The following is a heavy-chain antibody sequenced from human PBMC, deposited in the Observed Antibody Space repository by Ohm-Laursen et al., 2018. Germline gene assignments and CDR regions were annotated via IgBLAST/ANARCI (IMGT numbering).Heavy chain of an antibody. V-gene: IGHV4-59*01. CDR3: ASIGTMVRGAPTAFDI. CDR1: GGSISSYY. Sequence: GTLSLTCPVSGGSISSYYWSWIRQPPGKGLEWIGYIYYSGSTNYNPSLKSRVTISVDTSKNQFSLKLSSVTAADTAVYYCASIGTMVRGAPTAFDIWGQGTMVTVSS. J-gene: IGHJ3*02. CDR2: IYYSGST. D-gene: IGHD3-10*01.